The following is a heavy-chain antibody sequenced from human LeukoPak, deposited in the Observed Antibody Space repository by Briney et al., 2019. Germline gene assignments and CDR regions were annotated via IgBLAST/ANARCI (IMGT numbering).Heavy chain of an antibody. D-gene: IGHD6-25*01. J-gene: IGHJ4*02. CDR1: GFTFSSYA. Sequence: GGSLRLSCAASGFTFSSYAMHWVRQAPGKGLEYVSAISSNGGSTYYANSVKGRFTISRDNSKNTLYLQVGSLRAADMAVYYCARDGHGGYGWKGFIDYWGQGTLVTVSS. CDR3: ARDGHGGYGWKGFIDY. V-gene: IGHV3-64*01. CDR2: ISSNGGST.